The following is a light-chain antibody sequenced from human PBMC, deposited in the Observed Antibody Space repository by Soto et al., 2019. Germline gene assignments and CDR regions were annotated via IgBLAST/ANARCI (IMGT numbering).Light chain of an antibody. CDR3: QHYNDRPPIT. J-gene: IGKJ5*01. CDR2: GAS. V-gene: IGKV3-15*01. Sequence: ERVMTQSPATLSASPGERVTLSCRASKSVGSFVAWYQQRPGQAPRLLIYGASTRATGIPARFSGSGSGTEFTLTISSLQSDDFAVYYCQHYNDRPPITFGQGTRLEIK. CDR1: KSVGSF.